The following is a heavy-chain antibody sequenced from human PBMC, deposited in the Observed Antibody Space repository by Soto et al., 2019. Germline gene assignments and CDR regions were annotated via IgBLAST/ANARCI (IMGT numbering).Heavy chain of an antibody. CDR2: IYWDDDE. V-gene: IGHV2-5*02. D-gene: IGHD5-18*01. CDR1: GFSLTTRGVG. Sequence: QITLKESGPTLVKPTQTLTLTCTFSGFSLTTRGVGVGWIRQPPGKALEWLALIYWDDDEGYSPSLKSRLTITHDTANNQVVLTMINMDPVDTATYYCAHRPRGYSYHCDYWGQGALVTVSS. CDR3: AHRPRGYSYHCDY. J-gene: IGHJ4*02.